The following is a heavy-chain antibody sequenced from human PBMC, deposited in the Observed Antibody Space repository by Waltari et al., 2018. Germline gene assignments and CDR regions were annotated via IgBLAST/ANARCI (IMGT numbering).Heavy chain of an antibody. CDR2: ISGSGGST. J-gene: IGHJ4*02. V-gene: IGHV3-23*04. D-gene: IGHD3-16*01. CDR3: AKRISEGVRGSKDY. CDR1: GFTFSSYA. Sequence: EVQLVESGGGLVQPGGSLRLSCAASGFTFSSYAMSWVRQAPGKGLEWVSAISGSGGSTNYADPVKGRFTISRDKSKNPPYLQMNSLRAEDTAVYYCAKRISEGVRGSKDYWGQGTLGTVSS.